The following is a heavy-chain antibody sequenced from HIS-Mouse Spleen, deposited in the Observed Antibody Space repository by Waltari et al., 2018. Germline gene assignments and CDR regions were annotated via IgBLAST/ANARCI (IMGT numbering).Heavy chain of an antibody. CDR2: INHSGST. V-gene: IGHV4-34*01. Sequence: QVQLQQWGAGLLTPSETLSLTCAVYGGSFSGYYWCWIRQPPGKGLEWIGEINHSGSTNYNPSLKSRVTISVDTSKNQFSLKLSSVTAADTAVYYCARDYSNYLYYFDYWGQGTLVTVSS. J-gene: IGHJ4*02. CDR1: GGSFSGYY. CDR3: ARDYSNYLYYFDY. D-gene: IGHD4-4*01.